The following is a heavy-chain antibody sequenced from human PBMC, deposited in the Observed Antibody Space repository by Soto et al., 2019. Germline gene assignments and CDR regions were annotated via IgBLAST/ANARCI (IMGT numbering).Heavy chain of an antibody. CDR3: ARIFLYYDFWSGYSFRVWFDP. V-gene: IGHV2-26*01. J-gene: IGHJ5*02. CDR1: GFSLSNARMG. Sequence: SGPTLVNPTETLTLTCTVSGFSLSNARMGVSWIRQPPGKALEWLAHIFSNDEKSYSTSLKSRLTISKDISKSQVVLTMTNMDPVDTATYYCARIFLYYDFWSGYSFRVWFDPWGQGTLVTVSS. D-gene: IGHD3-3*01. CDR2: IFSNDEK.